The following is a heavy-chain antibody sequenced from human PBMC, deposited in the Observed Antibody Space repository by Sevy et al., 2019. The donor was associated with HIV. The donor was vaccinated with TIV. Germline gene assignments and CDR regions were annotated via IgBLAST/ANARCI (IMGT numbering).Heavy chain of an antibody. D-gene: IGHD3-22*01. CDR1: GFTFSSYG. CDR2: ISYDGSNK. J-gene: IGHJ2*01. CDR3: AKGSYYYDSSGYKKNWYFDL. V-gene: IGHV3-30*18. Sequence: GGSLRLSCAASGFTFSSYGMHWVRQAPGKGLEWVAVISYDGSNKYYADSVKGRFTISRDNSKNTLYLQMNSLRAEDTAVYYSAKGSYYYDSSGYKKNWYFDLWGRGTLVTVSS.